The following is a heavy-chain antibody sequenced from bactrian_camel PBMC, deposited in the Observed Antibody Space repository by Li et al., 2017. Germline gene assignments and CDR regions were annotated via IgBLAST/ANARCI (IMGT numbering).Heavy chain of an antibody. D-gene: IGHD1*01. CDR2: IPHDGST. Sequence: HVQLVESGGGSVQAGGSLRLACAASGIVSTVCWAWFRQAPGKEREWVASIPHDGSTTYADSVKGRFTISKDNAKNTLYLQINSLKPEDTAMYYCAARGASCLGFNYFNLFGQGTQVTVS. V-gene: IGHV3S53*01. J-gene: IGHJ4*01. CDR1: GIVSTVC.